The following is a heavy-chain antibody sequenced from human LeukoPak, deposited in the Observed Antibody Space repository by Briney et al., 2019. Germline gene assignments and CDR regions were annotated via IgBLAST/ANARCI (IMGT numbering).Heavy chain of an antibody. V-gene: IGHV3-7*01. CDR2: IKGDGRDK. CDR1: GFTFSSYW. D-gene: IGHD2-2*01. J-gene: IGHJ4*02. Sequence: GGSLRLSCAASGFTFSSYWMSCVRQAPGKGREGGSNIKGDGRDKYYVDSVKGRFTISRDNAKNSLYLQMNSLRAEDTAVYYCARDPAAWDYWGQGTLVTVSS. CDR3: ARDPAAWDY.